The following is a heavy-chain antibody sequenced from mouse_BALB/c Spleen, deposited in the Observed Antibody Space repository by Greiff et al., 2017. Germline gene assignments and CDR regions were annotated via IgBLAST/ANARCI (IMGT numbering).Heavy chain of an antibody. CDR1: GFSLTGYG. J-gene: IGHJ3*01. CDR3: ARDLYYGSSWFAY. V-gene: IGHV2-6-7*01. D-gene: IGHD1-1*01. CDR2: IWGDGST. Sequence: VQRVESGPGLVAPSQSLSITCTVSGFSLTGYGVNWVRQPPGKGLEWLGMIWGDGSTDYNSALKSRLSISKDNSKSQVFLKMNSLQTDDTARYYCARDLYYGSSWFAYWGQGTLVTVSA.